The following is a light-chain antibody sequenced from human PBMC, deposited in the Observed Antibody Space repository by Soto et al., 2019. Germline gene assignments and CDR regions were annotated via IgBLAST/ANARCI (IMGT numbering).Light chain of an antibody. Sequence: QSVLTQPASVSGSPGQSITISCTGTSSDVGGYNYVSWYQQHPGNAPRLMIYEVNNRPSGVPNRFSGSKSGNTASLTISGLQAGDEADYYCSSKTSSRTPSVFGTGTKVTVL. CDR1: SSDVGGYNY. J-gene: IGLJ1*01. CDR3: SSKTSSRTPSV. V-gene: IGLV2-14*01. CDR2: EVN.